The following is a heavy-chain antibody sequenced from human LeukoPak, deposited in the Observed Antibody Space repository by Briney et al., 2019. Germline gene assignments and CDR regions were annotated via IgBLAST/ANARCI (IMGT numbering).Heavy chain of an antibody. CDR3: ARQLITYNWFDP. CDR2: INPNSGGT. Sequence: ASVKVSCKASGYTFTGNYMHWVRQAPGQGLEWMGRINPNSGGTNYAQKFQGRVTMTRDTSISTAYMELSRLRSDDTAVYYCARQLITYNWFDPWGQGTLVTVSS. CDR1: GYTFTGNY. J-gene: IGHJ5*02. D-gene: IGHD3-10*01. V-gene: IGHV1-2*06.